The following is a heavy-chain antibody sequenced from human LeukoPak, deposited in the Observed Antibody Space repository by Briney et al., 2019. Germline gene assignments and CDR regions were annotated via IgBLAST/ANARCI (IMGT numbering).Heavy chain of an antibody. CDR1: GYTFTSYY. Sequence: ASVKVSCRASGYTFTSYYMHWVRQAPGQGLEWMGIINPSGGSTSYAQKFQGRVTITADKSTSTAYMELSSLRSEDTAVYYCARDSAVGATTMVDYWGQGTLVTVSS. CDR3: ARDSAVGATTMVDY. D-gene: IGHD1-26*01. J-gene: IGHJ4*02. V-gene: IGHV1-46*01. CDR2: INPSGGST.